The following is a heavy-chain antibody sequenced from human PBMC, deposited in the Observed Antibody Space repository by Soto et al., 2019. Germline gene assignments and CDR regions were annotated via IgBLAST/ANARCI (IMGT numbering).Heavy chain of an antibody. CDR3: VLLGGYSYGYFDY. Sequence: GGSLRLSCSASGFTFSSYAMHWVRQAPGKGLEYVSAISSNGGSTYYADSVKGRFTISRDNSKNTLYLQMSSLRAEDTAVYYCVLLGGYSYGYFDYWGQGTLVTVSS. CDR1: GFTFSSYA. J-gene: IGHJ4*02. V-gene: IGHV3-64D*08. CDR2: ISSNGGST. D-gene: IGHD5-18*01.